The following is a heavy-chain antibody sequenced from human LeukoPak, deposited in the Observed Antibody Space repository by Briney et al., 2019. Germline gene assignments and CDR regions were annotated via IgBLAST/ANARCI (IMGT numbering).Heavy chain of an antibody. V-gene: IGHV1-18*01. CDR2: ISAYNGNT. J-gene: IGHJ5*02. D-gene: IGHD3-22*01. CDR1: GYTFTSYG. Sequence: ASVKVSRKASGYTFTSYGISWVRQAPGQGLEWMGWISAYNGNTNYAQKLQGRVTMTTDTSTSTAYMELRSLRSDDTAVYYCARGPDYYDSSGYRFNWFDPWGQGTLVTVSS. CDR3: ARGPDYYDSSGYRFNWFDP.